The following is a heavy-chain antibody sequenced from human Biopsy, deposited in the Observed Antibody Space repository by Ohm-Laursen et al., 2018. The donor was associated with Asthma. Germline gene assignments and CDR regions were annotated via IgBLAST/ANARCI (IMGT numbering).Heavy chain of an antibody. CDR1: PGSFSGFF. J-gene: IGHJ6*02. CDR3: ARGPELDV. Sequence: SETLSLTCDVYPGSFSGFFWTWIRQPPGKGLEWIGETNERGVTNNNPSLKSRVIISIDTYWNRVSLKLTYVTAADTAVYYCARGPELDVWGQGTTVTVSS. V-gene: IGHV4-34*01. CDR2: TNERGVT.